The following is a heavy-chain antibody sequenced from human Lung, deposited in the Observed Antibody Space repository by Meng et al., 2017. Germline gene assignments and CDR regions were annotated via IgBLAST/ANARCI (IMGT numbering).Heavy chain of an antibody. CDR1: GYTFTTYG. D-gene: IGHD2-15*01. CDR3: AILSHCTGGTCYPYDY. Sequence: QVTLMHSGAEVKKPGASVKVSCKASGYTFTTYGISWVRQAPGQGLEWMGWISPYNGYTSSIQKFQGRVTMTTDTSTSTAYMELMSLGSDDTAVYYCAILSHCTGGTCYPYDYWGQGTLVTVSS. J-gene: IGHJ4*02. CDR2: ISPYNGYT. V-gene: IGHV1-18*01.